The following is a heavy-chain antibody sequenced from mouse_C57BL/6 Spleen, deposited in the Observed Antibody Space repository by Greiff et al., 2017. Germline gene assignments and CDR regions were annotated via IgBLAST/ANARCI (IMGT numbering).Heavy chain of an antibody. Sequence: QVQLQQPGAELVKPGASVKLSCKASGYTFTSYWMHWVKQRPGQGLEWIGMIHPNSGSTNYNEKFKSKATLTVDKSSSTAYMQLSSLTSEDSAFEYCARSGYYGSRGYFDVWGTGTTVTVSS. J-gene: IGHJ1*03. CDR1: GYTFTSYW. CDR2: IHPNSGST. CDR3: ARSGYYGSRGYFDV. D-gene: IGHD1-1*01. V-gene: IGHV1-64*01.